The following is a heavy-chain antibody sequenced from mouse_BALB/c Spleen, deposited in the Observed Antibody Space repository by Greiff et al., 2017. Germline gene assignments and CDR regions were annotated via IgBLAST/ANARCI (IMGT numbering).Heavy chain of an antibody. CDR2: ISSGSSTI. CDR3: ARSYGNYGDYYAMDY. Sequence: EVQRVESGGGLVQPGGSRKLSCAASGFTFSSFGMNWVRQAPEKGLEWVAYISSGSSTIYYADTVKGRFTISRDNPKNTLFLQMTSLRSEDTAMYYCARSYGNYGDYYAMDYWGQGTSVTVSS. V-gene: IGHV5-17*02. CDR1: GFTFSSFG. J-gene: IGHJ4*01. D-gene: IGHD2-1*01.